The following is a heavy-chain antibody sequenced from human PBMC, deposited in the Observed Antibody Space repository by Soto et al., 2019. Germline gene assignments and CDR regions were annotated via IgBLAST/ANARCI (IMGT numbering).Heavy chain of an antibody. CDR3: ASGVEMATIGVY. Sequence: PSETLSLTCTVSGGSISSYYWIWIRQPPGKGLEWIGYIYYSGSTNYNPSLKSRVTISVDTSKNQFSLKLSSVTTADTAVYYCASGVEMATIGVYWGQGTLVTVSS. CDR1: GGSISSYY. CDR2: IYYSGST. J-gene: IGHJ4*02. D-gene: IGHD5-12*01. V-gene: IGHV4-59*01.